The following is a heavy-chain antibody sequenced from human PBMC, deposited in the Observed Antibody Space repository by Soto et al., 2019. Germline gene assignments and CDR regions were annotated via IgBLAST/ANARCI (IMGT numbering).Heavy chain of an antibody. D-gene: IGHD2-2*01. Sequence: PWGSLRLSCAASGFTFSSYAMHWVRQAPCKGLEWVAVISYDGSNKYYADSVKGRFTISRDNSKNTLYLQMNSLRADDTAVYYCARGPSSLTRFDYWGQGTLVTVS. CDR3: ARGPSSLTRFDY. J-gene: IGHJ4*02. CDR2: ISYDGSNK. V-gene: IGHV3-30-3*01. CDR1: GFTFSSYA.